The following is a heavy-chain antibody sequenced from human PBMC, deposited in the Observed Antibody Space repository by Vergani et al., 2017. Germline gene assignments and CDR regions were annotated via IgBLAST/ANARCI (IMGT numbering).Heavy chain of an antibody. J-gene: IGHJ6*03. CDR1: GGTFSSYA. CDR3: AGRSSSSLGYYYMDV. CDR2: IIPIFGTA. V-gene: IGHV1-69*01. Sequence: QVQLVQSGAEVKKPGSSVKVSCKASGGTFSSYAISWVRQAPGQGLEWMGGIIPIFGTANYAQKFQGRVTITADESTSTAYVELSSLRSEDTAVYYCAGRSSSSLGYYYMDVWGKGTTVTVSS. D-gene: IGHD6-6*01.